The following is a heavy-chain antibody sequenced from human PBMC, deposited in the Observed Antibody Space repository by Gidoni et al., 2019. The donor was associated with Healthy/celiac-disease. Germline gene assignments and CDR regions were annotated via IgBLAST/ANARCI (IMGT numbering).Heavy chain of an antibody. CDR1: GFTFSNYA. Sequence: EVQVLESGGGLVQPGGSLRLSCAASGFTFSNYAMNWVRQAPGKGLEWVSGISNSGGGTYSADSVEGRFTISRDNSNNTLYLQMNSLRAEDTAVYYCARGVAARLFTFDIWGQGTLVTVSS. J-gene: IGHJ3*02. V-gene: IGHV3-23*01. D-gene: IGHD6-6*01. CDR3: ARGVAARLFTFDI. CDR2: ISNSGGGT.